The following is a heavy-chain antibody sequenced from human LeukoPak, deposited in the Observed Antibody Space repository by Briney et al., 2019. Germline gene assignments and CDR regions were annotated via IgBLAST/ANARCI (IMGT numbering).Heavy chain of an antibody. V-gene: IGHV3-74*01. Sequence: GGSLRLSCAASGFTFSSYWMHWVRQAPGKGLVWVSRINIDGSSTTYADSVKGRFTISRDNAKNTLYLQMNSLRAEDTAVYYCATITAAGANLDYWGQGTLVTVSS. D-gene: IGHD6-13*01. CDR3: ATITAAGANLDY. CDR1: GFTFSSYW. J-gene: IGHJ4*02. CDR2: INIDGSST.